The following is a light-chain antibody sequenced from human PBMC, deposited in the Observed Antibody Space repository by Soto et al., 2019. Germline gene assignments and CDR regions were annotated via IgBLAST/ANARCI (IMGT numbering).Light chain of an antibody. Sequence: QSVLTQPPSASGSPGQSVTISCTGTSSDLGDYDYVSWYQQHPGKAPKVMIYEVNKRPSGVPDRFSGSKSGNTASLTVTGLQAEDEADYYCSSYAGSSNLIFGGGTKVTVL. CDR2: EVN. CDR3: SSYAGSSNLI. CDR1: SSDLGDYDY. V-gene: IGLV2-8*01. J-gene: IGLJ2*01.